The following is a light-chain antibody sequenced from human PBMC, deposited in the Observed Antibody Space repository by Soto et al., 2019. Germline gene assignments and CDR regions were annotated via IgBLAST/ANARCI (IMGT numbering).Light chain of an antibody. V-gene: IGLV2-14*01. CDR1: TSDVGGYNY. Sequence: QSALTQPASVSGSPGQSITISCTGTTSDVGGYNYVSWYQHHPGKAPKLMISEVRHRPSGVSDRFSGSKSGNAASLTISGLQADDEADYYCSSYSSGDTPYVFGPGTKLTVL. CDR2: EVR. J-gene: IGLJ1*01. CDR3: SSYSSGDTPYV.